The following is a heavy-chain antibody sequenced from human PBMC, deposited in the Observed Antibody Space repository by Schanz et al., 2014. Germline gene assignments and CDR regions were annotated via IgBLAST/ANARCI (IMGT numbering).Heavy chain of an antibody. CDR1: GFNFSDYA. J-gene: IGHJ2*01. Sequence: EVQLVESGGGLIQPGGSLRLSCAASGFNFSDYAMCWVRQAPGKGLEWVSAISGGGGTTYYTDSVKGRFTISRDNSRSTMYLQMNSLRAEDTAVYFCAKDLGVDCGDGCFNWYFDLWGRGTLVTVSS. CDR2: ISGGGGTT. V-gene: IGHV3-23*04. D-gene: IGHD2-21*02. CDR3: AKDLGVDCGDGCFNWYFDL.